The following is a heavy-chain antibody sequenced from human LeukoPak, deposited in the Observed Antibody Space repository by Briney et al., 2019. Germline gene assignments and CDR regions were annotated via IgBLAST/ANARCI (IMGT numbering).Heavy chain of an antibody. CDR2: IYYSGST. CDR3: ARDEHVTIFGVVINYGMDV. Sequence: PSETLSLTCTVSGGSISSGGYYWSWIRQHPGKGLEWIGYIYYSGSTYYNPSLKSRVTISVDTSKNQFSLKLSSVTAADTAVYYCARDEHVTIFGVVINYGMDVWGQGTTVTVSS. V-gene: IGHV4-31*03. D-gene: IGHD3-3*01. J-gene: IGHJ6*02. CDR1: GGSISSGGYY.